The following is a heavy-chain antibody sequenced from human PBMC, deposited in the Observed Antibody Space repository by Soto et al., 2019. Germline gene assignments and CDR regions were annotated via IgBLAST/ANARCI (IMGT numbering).Heavy chain of an antibody. CDR3: VKDLYRSATMPCLDH. CDR1: GFTFNPYG. V-gene: IGHV3-23*01. CDR2: ISDSGDA. D-gene: IGHD1-1*01. Sequence: EVRLLESGGGLERPGGSLRLSCEASGFTFNPYGMSWVRQAPGTGLGWVAGISDSGDAYYADSMVGRFAISRDNSKNTVSLQMTSLRAADTALYYCVKDLYRSATMPCLDHWGQGTLVTVSS. J-gene: IGHJ4*02.